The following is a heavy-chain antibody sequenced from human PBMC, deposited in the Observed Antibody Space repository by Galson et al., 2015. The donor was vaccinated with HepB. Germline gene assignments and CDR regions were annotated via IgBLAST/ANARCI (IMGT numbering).Heavy chain of an antibody. CDR3: ARDPPTLLYGSGSYYNVSYFDY. V-gene: IGHV1-69*04. CDR2: IIPILGIA. Sequence: SVKVSCKASGGTFSSYTISWVRQAPGQGLEWMGRIIPILGIANYAQKFQGRVTITADKSTSTAYMELSSLRSEDTAVYYCARDPPTLLYGSGSYYNVSYFDYWGQGTLVTVSS. J-gene: IGHJ4*02. D-gene: IGHD3-10*01. CDR1: GGTFSSYT.